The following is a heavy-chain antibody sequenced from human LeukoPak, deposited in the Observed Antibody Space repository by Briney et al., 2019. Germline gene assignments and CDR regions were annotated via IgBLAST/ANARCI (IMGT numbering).Heavy chain of an antibody. CDR2: IYPGDSDT. J-gene: IGHJ4*02. Sequence: GESLKISCKGSGYSFTNFWIGWVRQMPGKGLEWMGIIYPGDSDTRYSPSFQGQVTISADKSISTAYLQWSSLKASDTAMYYCARQRGGRSTPFDYWGQGTLVTVSS. D-gene: IGHD3-16*01. CDR3: ARQRGGRSTPFDY. V-gene: IGHV5-51*01. CDR1: GYSFTNFW.